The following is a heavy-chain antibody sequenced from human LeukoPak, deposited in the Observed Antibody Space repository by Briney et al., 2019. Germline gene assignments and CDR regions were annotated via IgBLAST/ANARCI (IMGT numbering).Heavy chain of an antibody. CDR3: AKDPGTMVRGVARAFDI. Sequence: GGTLRLSCAASGFTFSSYGMHWVRQAPGKGLEWVAFIRYDGSNKYYADSVKGRFTVSRDNSKNTVYLQMNSLRAEDTAVYYCAKDPGTMVRGVARAFDIWGQGTMVTVSS. D-gene: IGHD3-10*01. CDR2: IRYDGSNK. V-gene: IGHV3-30*02. CDR1: GFTFSSYG. J-gene: IGHJ3*02.